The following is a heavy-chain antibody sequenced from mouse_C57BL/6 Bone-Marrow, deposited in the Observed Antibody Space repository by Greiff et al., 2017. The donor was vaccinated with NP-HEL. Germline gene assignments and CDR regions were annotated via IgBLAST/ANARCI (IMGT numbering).Heavy chain of an antibody. J-gene: IGHJ3*01. CDR3: ARQGSPFAY. CDR2: ISSGGSYT. CDR1: GFTFSSYG. D-gene: IGHD1-1*02. Sequence: EVKLMESGGDLVKPGGSLKLSCAASGFTFSSYGMSWVRQTPDKRLEWVATISSGGSYTYYPDSVKGRFTISRDNAKNTLYLQMSSLKSEDTAMYYCARQGSPFAYWGQGTLVTVSA. V-gene: IGHV5-6*01.